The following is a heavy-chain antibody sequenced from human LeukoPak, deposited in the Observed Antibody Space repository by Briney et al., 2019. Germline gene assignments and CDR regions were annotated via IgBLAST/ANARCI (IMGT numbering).Heavy chain of an antibody. D-gene: IGHD6-19*01. CDR2: IYPGDSDS. V-gene: IGHV5-51*01. CDR1: GYSFTTYW. Sequence: GESLKISCKGSGYSFTTYWLGWVRQMPGKGLEWMGIIYPGDSDSRYSPSFQGQVTISADKSIGTAYLQWSSLKASDSAMYYCATGAIGVAGPHYWGQGTLLTVSS. J-gene: IGHJ4*02. CDR3: ATGAIGVAGPHY.